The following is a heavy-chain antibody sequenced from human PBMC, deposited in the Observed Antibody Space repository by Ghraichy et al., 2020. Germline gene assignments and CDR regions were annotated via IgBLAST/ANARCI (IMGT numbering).Heavy chain of an antibody. Sequence: GEYLNISCAASGFTVSNNYMSWVRQAPGKGLEWVSVIYRGGNTYYADSVKGRFTISRDNSKNTVYLQMNSLRSEDTAVYYCAREHTAMNSAFDIWGQGTMVTVSS. CDR2: IYRGGNT. J-gene: IGHJ3*02. D-gene: IGHD5-18*01. CDR3: AREHTAMNSAFDI. V-gene: IGHV3-53*01. CDR1: GFTVSNNY.